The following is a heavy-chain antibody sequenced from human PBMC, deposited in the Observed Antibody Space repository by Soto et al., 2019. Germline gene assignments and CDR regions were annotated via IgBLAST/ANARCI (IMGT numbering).Heavy chain of an antibody. CDR1: GGSISSGGYY. J-gene: IGHJ5*02. Sequence: SETLSLTCTVSGGSISSGGYYWSWIRQHPGKGLEWIGYIYYSGSTYYNPSLKSRVTISVDTSKNQFSLKLSSVTAADTAVYYCAGEAEYYYDSSGYYHNWFDPWGQGTLVTVSS. V-gene: IGHV4-31*03. CDR2: IYYSGST. D-gene: IGHD3-22*01. CDR3: AGEAEYYYDSSGYYHNWFDP.